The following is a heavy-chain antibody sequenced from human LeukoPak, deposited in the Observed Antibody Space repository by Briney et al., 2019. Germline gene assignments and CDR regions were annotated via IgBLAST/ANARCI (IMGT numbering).Heavy chain of an antibody. J-gene: IGHJ4*02. CDR2: INHSGST. CDR1: GGSFSGYY. Sequence: SETLSLTCAVYGGSFSGYYWSWIRQPSGKGLEWIGEINHSGSTNYNPSLKSRVTISVDTSKNQFSLKLSSVTAADTAVYYCARGRTSSYVDYWGQGTLVTVSS. D-gene: IGHD3-3*01. CDR3: ARGRTSSYVDY. V-gene: IGHV4-34*01.